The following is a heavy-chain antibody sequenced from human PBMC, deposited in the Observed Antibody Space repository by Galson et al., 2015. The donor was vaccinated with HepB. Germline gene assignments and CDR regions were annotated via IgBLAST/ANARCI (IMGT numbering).Heavy chain of an antibody. Sequence: SVKVSCKASGFTFTSSAVQWVRQARGQRLEWIGWIVVGSGNTNYAQKLQGRVTMTTDTSTSTAYMELRSLRSDDTAVYYCARGGHSYGFSDIWGQGTMVTVSS. J-gene: IGHJ3*02. D-gene: IGHD5-18*01. CDR1: GFTFTSSA. CDR2: IVVGSGNT. V-gene: IGHV1-58*01. CDR3: ARGGHSYGFSDI.